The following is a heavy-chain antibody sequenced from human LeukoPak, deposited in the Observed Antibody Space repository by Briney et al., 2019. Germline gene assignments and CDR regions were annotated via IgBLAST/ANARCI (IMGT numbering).Heavy chain of an antibody. D-gene: IGHD5-18*01. V-gene: IGHV3-23*01. CDR3: AKDREELWLLGYFDY. CDR2: ISGSGGST. J-gene: IGHJ4*02. CDR1: GFTFSSYA. Sequence: GGSLRLSCAASGFTFSSYAMSWVRQAPGKGLEWVSAISGSGGSTYYADSVKGRFTISRDNSKNTLYLQMNSLRAEDTAVYYCAKDREELWLLGYFDYWGPGTLVTVSS.